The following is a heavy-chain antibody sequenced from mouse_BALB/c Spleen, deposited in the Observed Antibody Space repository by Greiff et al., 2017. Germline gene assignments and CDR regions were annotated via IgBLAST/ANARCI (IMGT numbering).Heavy chain of an antibody. CDR3: VRDFYDGSSRGYWYFDV. Sequence: LVESGPGLVAPSQSLSITCTVSGFSLTSYDISWIRQPPGKGLEWLGVIWTGGGTNYNSAFMSRLSISKDNSKSQVFLKMNSLQTDDTAIYYCVRDFYDGSSRGYWYFDVWGAGTTVTVSS. CDR1: GFSLTSYD. D-gene: IGHD2-3*01. J-gene: IGHJ1*01. V-gene: IGHV2-9-2*01. CDR2: IWTGGGT.